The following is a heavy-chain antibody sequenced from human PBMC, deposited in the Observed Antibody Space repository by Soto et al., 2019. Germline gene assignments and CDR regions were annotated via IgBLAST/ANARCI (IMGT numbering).Heavy chain of an antibody. CDR2: ISWNSGSI. Sequence: EVQLVESGGGLVQPGRSLRLSCAASGFTFDDYAMHWVRQAPGKGLEWVSGISWNSGSIGYADSVKGRFTISRDNAKXXXXXXXXXXXXXXXXXXXXXXXXXXXXXXXRWFDPWGQGTLVTVSS. V-gene: IGHV3-9*01. CDR1: GFTFDDYA. J-gene: IGHJ5*02. CDR3: XXXXXXXXXXXRWFDP.